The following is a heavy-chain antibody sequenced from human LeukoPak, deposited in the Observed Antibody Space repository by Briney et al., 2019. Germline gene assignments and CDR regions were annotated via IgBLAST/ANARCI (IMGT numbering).Heavy chain of an antibody. Sequence: PSETLSLTCTVSGGSISSYYWSWIRQPAGKGLEWIGRTYTSGSTNYNPSLKSRVTMSVDTSKDQFSLKLSSVTAADTAVYYCARDQHYDFWSGYAYNWFDPWGQGTLVTVSS. J-gene: IGHJ5*02. CDR2: TYTSGST. D-gene: IGHD3-3*01. CDR3: ARDQHYDFWSGYAYNWFDP. V-gene: IGHV4-4*07. CDR1: GGSISSYY.